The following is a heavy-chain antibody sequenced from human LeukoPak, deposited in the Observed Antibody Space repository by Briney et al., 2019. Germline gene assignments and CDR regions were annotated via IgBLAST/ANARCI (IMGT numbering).Heavy chain of an antibody. D-gene: IGHD2-15*01. J-gene: IGHJ4*02. CDR1: GFTFNHYG. Sequence: GGSLRLSCAASGFTFNHYGMHWVRQAPGKGLEWVAVISYDGSEKYYADSVKGRFTISRDNSKNTLYLQMNSLRVEDTAIYYCVKEGFYCSGGPCYSGYFDYWGQGTLVTVSS. CDR2: ISYDGSEK. CDR3: VKEGFYCSGGPCYSGYFDY. V-gene: IGHV3-30*18.